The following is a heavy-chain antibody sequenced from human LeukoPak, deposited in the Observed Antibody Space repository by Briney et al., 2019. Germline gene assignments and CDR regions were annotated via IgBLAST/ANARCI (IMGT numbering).Heavy chain of an antibody. CDR3: AKGCSSSSCDEGRWFDP. CDR2: IGASGSGT. CDR1: GFTFSTYA. V-gene: IGHV3-23*01. J-gene: IGHJ5*02. Sequence: PGGSLRLSCAASGFTFSTYAMSWVRQAPGKGLEWVSAIGASGSGTFYAASVKGRFTISRGNSKNTVDLQMNSLRAEDSAVYYCAKGCSSSSCDEGRWFDPWGQGTLVTVSS. D-gene: IGHD2-2*01.